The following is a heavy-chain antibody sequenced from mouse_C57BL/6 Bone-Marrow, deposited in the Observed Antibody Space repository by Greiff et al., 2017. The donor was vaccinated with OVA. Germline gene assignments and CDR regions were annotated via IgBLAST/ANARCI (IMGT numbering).Heavy chain of an antibody. Sequence: VKVVESGAELARPGASVKLSCKASGYTFTSYGISWVKQRTGQGLEWIGEIYPRSGNTYYNEKFKGKATLTADKSSSTAYMELRSLTSEDSAVYFCARNYYGSSYGDYWGQGTTLTVSS. CDR3: ARNYYGSSYGDY. CDR1: GYTFTSYG. J-gene: IGHJ2*01. V-gene: IGHV1-81*01. D-gene: IGHD1-1*01. CDR2: IYPRSGNT.